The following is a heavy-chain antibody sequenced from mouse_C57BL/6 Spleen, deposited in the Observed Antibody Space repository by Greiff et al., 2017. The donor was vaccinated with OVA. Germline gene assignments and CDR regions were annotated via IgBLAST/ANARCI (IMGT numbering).Heavy chain of an antibody. V-gene: IGHV3-6*01. J-gene: IGHJ2*01. CDR3: AREKGYSLDY. Sequence: EVQLVESGPGLVKPSQSLSLTCSVTGYSITSGYYWNWIRQFPGNKLEWMGYISYDGSNNYNPSLKNRISITRDTSKNQFFLKLNSVTTEDTATYYCAREKGYSLDYWGQGTTLTVSS. CDR1: GYSITSGYY. D-gene: IGHD2-12*01. CDR2: ISYDGSN.